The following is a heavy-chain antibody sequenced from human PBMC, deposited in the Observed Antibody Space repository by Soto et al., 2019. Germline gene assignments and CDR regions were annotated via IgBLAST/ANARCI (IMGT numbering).Heavy chain of an antibody. Sequence: QVQLVESGGGVVQPGRSLRLSCAASGFIISSYDMHWVRQAPGKGLEWVALISYDGSKKYYADSVKGRFTISRDNSKNTLYLQMNSLRAEDTAVYYCAKDQPLELRSASGGAWDWGQGTLVTVSS. CDR2: ISYDGSKK. CDR1: GFIISSYD. J-gene: IGHJ4*02. D-gene: IGHD1-7*01. CDR3: AKDQPLELRSASGGAWD. V-gene: IGHV3-30*18.